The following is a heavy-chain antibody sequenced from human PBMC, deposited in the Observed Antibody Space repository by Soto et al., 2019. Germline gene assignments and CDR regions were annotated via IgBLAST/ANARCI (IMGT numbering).Heavy chain of an antibody. CDR2: ISYDGSNK. V-gene: IGHV3-30-3*01. Sequence: QVQLVESGGGVVQPGRSLRLSCAASGFTFSSYAMHWVRQAPGKGLEWVAVISYDGSNKYYADSVKGRFTISRDNSKNTLYLQMTSLRAEDTAVYYCARGQGIAAAGDRSYYFDYWGQGTLVTVSS. D-gene: IGHD6-13*01. J-gene: IGHJ4*02. CDR1: GFTFSSYA. CDR3: ARGQGIAAAGDRSYYFDY.